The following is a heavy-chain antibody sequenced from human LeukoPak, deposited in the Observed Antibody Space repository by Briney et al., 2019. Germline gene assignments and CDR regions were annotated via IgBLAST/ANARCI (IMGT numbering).Heavy chain of an antibody. Sequence: SETLSLNCTGSAGSIRSSNYYWGWIRQPPGKGLKWVGSIYYSGSAYYNPSLKSRVTISVDTSKNQFSLKLSSVTAADTAVYYGVVQNWFDPWGQGTLVTISS. J-gene: IGHJ5*02. V-gene: IGHV4-39*01. CDR1: AGSIRSSNYY. CDR3: VVQNWFDP. CDR2: IYYSGSA.